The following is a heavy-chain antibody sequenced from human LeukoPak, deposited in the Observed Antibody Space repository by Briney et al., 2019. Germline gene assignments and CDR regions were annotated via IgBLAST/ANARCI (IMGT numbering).Heavy chain of an antibody. CDR3: ARTSTGHFDY. D-gene: IGHD5/OR15-5a*01. CDR1: GCIFTSYW. CDR2: NYSGGSDT. J-gene: IGHJ4*02. V-gene: IGHV5-51*01. Sequence: GASLEISSKGSGCIFTSYWIGWVRPLPGKGLGWMGINYSGGSDTRYSPSFQGQVTISADKSISTAYLQWSSLKASDTAMYYCARTSTGHFDYWGQGTLVTVSS.